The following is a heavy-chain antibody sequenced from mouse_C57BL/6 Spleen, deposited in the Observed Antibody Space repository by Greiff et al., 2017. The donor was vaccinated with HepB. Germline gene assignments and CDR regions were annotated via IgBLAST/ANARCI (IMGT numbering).Heavy chain of an antibody. CDR1: GYTFTSYW. J-gene: IGHJ1*03. CDR3: ARDYGTEGYFDV. Sequence: QVQLQQPGAELVKPGASVKMSCKASGYTFTSYWITWVKQRPGQGLEWIGDIYPGSGSTNYNEKFKSKATLTVDTSSSTAYMQLSSLTSEDSAVYYCARDYGTEGYFDVWGTGTTVTVSS. CDR2: IYPGSGST. V-gene: IGHV1-55*01. D-gene: IGHD1-1*02.